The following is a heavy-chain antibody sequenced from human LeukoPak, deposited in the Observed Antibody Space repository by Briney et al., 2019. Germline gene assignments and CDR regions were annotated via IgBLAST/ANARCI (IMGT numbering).Heavy chain of an antibody. CDR1: GGSVNSGGYY. V-gene: IGHV4-30-2*01. J-gene: IGHJ4*02. Sequence: PSQTLSLTCTVSGGSVNSGGYYWSWIRQPPGKGLEWIGYIYHSGSTYYNPSLKSRVTISVDRSKNQFSLKLSSVTAADTAVYYCARTMWDIVVVPAAPELYYFDYWGQGTLVTVSS. CDR2: IYHSGST. CDR3: ARTMWDIVVVPAAPELYYFDY. D-gene: IGHD2-2*01.